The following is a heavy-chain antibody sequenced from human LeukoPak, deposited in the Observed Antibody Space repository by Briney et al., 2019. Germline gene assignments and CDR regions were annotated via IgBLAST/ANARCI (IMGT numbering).Heavy chain of an antibody. V-gene: IGHV4-34*01. J-gene: IGHJ4*02. CDR1: GGSFSGYY. CDR2: INHSGST. D-gene: IGHD3-22*01. Sequence: PSGTLSLTCAVYGGSFSGYYWSWIRQPPGKGLEWIGEINHSGSTNYNPSLKSRVTISVDTSKNQFSLKLSSVTAADTAVYYCARAGDSSGSPYLGYWGQGTLVTVPS. CDR3: ARAGDSSGSPYLGY.